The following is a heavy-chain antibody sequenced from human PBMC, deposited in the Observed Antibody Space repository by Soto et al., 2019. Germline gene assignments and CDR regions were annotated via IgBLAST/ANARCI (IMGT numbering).Heavy chain of an antibody. D-gene: IGHD3-10*01. CDR1: GFTFSSYS. Sequence: GGSLRLSCAASGFTFSSYSMNWVRQAPGKGLEWVSSISSSSSYIYYADSVKGRFTISRDNAKNSLYLQMNSLRAEDTAVYYCARDPQYYYGSGPFWGQGTLVTVYS. CDR3: ARDPQYYYGSGPF. CDR2: ISSSSSYI. V-gene: IGHV3-21*01. J-gene: IGHJ4*02.